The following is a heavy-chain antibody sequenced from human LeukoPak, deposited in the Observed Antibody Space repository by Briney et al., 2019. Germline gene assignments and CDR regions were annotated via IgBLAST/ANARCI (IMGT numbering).Heavy chain of an antibody. CDR1: GYTFTTYG. CDR2: TSTYNGDT. CDR3: SRDTDNYDGSGYLFDY. J-gene: IGHJ4*02. D-gene: IGHD3-22*01. V-gene: IGHV1-18*01. Sequence: GASVKVSCKASGYTFTTYGISWVRQAPGHGLEWMGWTSTYNGDTNYAQKLQGRITMTTDASTSTAYMELRSLRSDDTAVYYCSRDTDNYDGSGYLFDYWGQGTLVTVSS.